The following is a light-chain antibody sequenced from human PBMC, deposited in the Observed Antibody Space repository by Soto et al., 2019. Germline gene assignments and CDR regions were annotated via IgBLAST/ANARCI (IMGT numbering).Light chain of an antibody. Sequence: EILMTQSPATLSVSPGERATLSCRASQSVGSDLAWYQQKPGQAPRLLIYGASTRATGIPARLSGSGSGTEFTLTINNLQSDDFAVYYCQHYNNWPPWTFGQGTRVEIK. CDR3: QHYNNWPPWT. CDR2: GAS. CDR1: QSVGSD. J-gene: IGKJ1*01. V-gene: IGKV3-15*01.